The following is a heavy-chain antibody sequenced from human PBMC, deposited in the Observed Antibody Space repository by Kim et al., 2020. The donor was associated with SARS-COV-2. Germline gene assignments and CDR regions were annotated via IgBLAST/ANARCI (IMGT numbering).Heavy chain of an antibody. D-gene: IGHD3-16*02. CDR3: ARSNDDYVWGSYRLNFDY. Sequence: SVKVSCKASGGTFSSYAISWVRQAPGQGLEWMGGIIPIFGTANYAQKFQGRVTITADESTSTAYMELSSLRSEDTAVYYCARSNDDYVWGSYRLNFDYWGQGTLVTVSS. J-gene: IGHJ4*02. CDR1: GGTFSSYA. CDR2: IIPIFGTA. V-gene: IGHV1-69*13.